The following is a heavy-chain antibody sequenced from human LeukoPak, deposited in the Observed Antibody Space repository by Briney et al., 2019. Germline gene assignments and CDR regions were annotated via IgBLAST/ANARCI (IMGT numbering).Heavy chain of an antibody. D-gene: IGHD2-15*01. CDR3: ANWGQRIFDYYGMDV. V-gene: IGHV3-30*18. J-gene: IGHJ6*02. CDR1: GFTFSSYG. CDR2: ISYDGSNK. Sequence: GGSLRLSCAASGFTFSSYGMHWVRQAPGKGLEWVAVISYDGSNKYYADSVKGRFTISRDNSKNTLYLQMNSLRAEDTAVYYCANWGQRIFDYYGMDVWGQGTTVTVSS.